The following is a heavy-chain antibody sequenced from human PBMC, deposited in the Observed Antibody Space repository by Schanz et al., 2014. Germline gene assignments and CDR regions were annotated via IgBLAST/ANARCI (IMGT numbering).Heavy chain of an antibody. Sequence: VQLVESGGGVVQPGRSLRLSCAASGFTFRSYGMHWVRQAPGKGLEWVALISYDGSSKNHADSVQGRFTISRDNSKNSLYLQMNSLRAEDTAVYYCSKDKQGSRSDDSWGQGTLVTVSS. D-gene: IGHD2-15*01. CDR2: ISYDGSSK. V-gene: IGHV3-33*06. J-gene: IGHJ5*01. CDR1: GFTFRSYG. CDR3: SKDKQGSRSDDS.